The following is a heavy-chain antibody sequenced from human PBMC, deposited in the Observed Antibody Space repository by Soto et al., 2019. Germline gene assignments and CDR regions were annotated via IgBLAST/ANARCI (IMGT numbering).Heavy chain of an antibody. CDR3: TSSRIAASD. D-gene: IGHD6-13*01. CDR1: GFTFSGSA. CDR2: IRSKANSYAT. V-gene: IGHV3-73*01. Sequence: GGSLRLSCAASGFTFSGSAMHWVRQASGKGLEWVGRIRSKANSYATAYAASVKGRFTISRDDSKNTAYLQMSSLKTEDTAVYYCTSSRIAASDWGQGTLVTVSS. J-gene: IGHJ4*02.